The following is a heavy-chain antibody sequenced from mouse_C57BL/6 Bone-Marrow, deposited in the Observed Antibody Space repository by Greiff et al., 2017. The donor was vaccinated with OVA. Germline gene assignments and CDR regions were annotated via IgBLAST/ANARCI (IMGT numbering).Heavy chain of an antibody. J-gene: IGHJ3*01. CDR1: GYSFTGYF. CDR2: INPYNGDT. Sequence: EVQLVESGPELVKPGDSVKISCKASGYSFTGYFMNWVMQSHGKSLEWIGRINPYNGDTFYNQKFKGKATLTVDKSSSTAHMELRSLTSEDSAVYYGARYYGSRRAWFAYWGQGTLVTVSA. D-gene: IGHD1-1*01. CDR3: ARYYGSRRAWFAY. V-gene: IGHV1-20*01.